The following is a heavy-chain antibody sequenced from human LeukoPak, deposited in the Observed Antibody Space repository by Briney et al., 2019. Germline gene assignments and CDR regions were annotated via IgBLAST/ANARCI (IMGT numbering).Heavy chain of an antibody. V-gene: IGHV4-4*02. D-gene: IGHD5-18*01. CDR3: ASGYSYGYGMNAFDI. CDR1: GGSISSGYW. J-gene: IGHJ3*02. CDR2: IYYSGST. Sequence: PSGTLSLTCDVSGGSISSGYWWNWVRQSPGKGLEWIGYIYYSGSTNYNPSLKSRVTISVDTSKNQFSLKLSSVTAADTAVYYCASGYSYGYGMNAFDIWGQGTMVTVSS.